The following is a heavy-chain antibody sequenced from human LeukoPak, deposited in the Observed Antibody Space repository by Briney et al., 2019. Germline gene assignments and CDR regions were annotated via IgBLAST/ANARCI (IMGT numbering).Heavy chain of an antibody. CDR1: GGSISSSSYY. J-gene: IGHJ4*02. V-gene: IGHV4-39*07. CDR2: IYYSGST. CDR3: ARTLRYFEYFDY. Sequence: SETLSLTCTVSGGSISSSSYYWGWIRQPPGKGLEGIGSIYYSGSTYYNSSLKSRVTISVDTSKNQFSLKLSSVTAADTAVYYCARTLRYFEYFDYWGQGTLVTVSS. D-gene: IGHD3-9*01.